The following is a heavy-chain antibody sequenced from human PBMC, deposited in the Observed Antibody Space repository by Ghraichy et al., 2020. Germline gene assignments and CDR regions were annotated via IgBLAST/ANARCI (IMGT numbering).Heavy chain of an antibody. D-gene: IGHD3-22*01. CDR3: ATRKNDYYDSSGYYKDY. V-gene: IGHV4-34*01. CDR2: INHSGST. CDR1: GGSFSGYY. Sequence: TLSHTCAVYGGSFSGYYWSWIRQPPGKGLEWIGEINHSGSTNYNPSLKSRVTISVDTSKNQFSLKLSSVTAADTAVYYCATRKNDYYDSSGYYKDYWGQGTLVTVSS. J-gene: IGHJ4*02.